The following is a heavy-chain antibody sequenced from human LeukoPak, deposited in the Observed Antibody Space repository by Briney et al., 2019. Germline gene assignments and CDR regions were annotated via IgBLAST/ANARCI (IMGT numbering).Heavy chain of an antibody. Sequence: GGSLRLSCVGSGFTISGYWMNWVRQAPGRGLEWVAKIEEDGSAKYYMDSVKGRFSIYRDNAKNSLYLQMYSLRAEDTAMYYCARAGQLNYWGQGTLVTVSS. V-gene: IGHV3-7*05. J-gene: IGHJ4*02. CDR1: GFTISGYW. CDR3: ARAGQLNY. CDR2: IEEDGSAK. D-gene: IGHD6-13*01.